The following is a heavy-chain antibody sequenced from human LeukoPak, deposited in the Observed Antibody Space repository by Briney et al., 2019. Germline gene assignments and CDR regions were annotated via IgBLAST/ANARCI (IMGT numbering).Heavy chain of an antibody. CDR2: IHPRSGET. CDR1: GYSFTAFY. D-gene: IGHD5-18*01. Sequence: GASVKVSCKASGYSFTAFYIHWVRQAPGQGLEWMGWIHPRSGETNYAYKFRGRVTMTRDTSITTAYMELNRLRSDDTAVYYCARDTAMVTYWFDPWGQGTLATVSS. CDR3: ARDTAMVTYWFDP. J-gene: IGHJ5*02. V-gene: IGHV1-2*02.